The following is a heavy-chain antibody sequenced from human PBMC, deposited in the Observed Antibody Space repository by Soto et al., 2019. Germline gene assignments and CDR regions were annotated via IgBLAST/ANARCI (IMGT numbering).Heavy chain of an antibody. Sequence: QVQLQESGPGLVKPSETLSLTCTVSGGSISSYYWSWIRQPPGKGLEWIGYIYYSGSTNYNPSLKSRVTISVDTSKNQFSLKLSSVTAADTAVYYCARDSYSQLLWGQGTLVTVSS. CDR1: GGSISSYY. D-gene: IGHD2-21*01. V-gene: IGHV4-59*01. CDR3: ARDSYSQLL. CDR2: IYYSGST. J-gene: IGHJ4*02.